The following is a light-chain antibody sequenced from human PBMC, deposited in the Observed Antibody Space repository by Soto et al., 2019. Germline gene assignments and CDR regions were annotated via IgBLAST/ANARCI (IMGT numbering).Light chain of an antibody. CDR2: EVN. Sequence: QSVLTQPASVSGSLGQSITISCTGTSSDVGGYNYVSWYQQHPGKAPKLMIYEVNIRPSGVSNRFSGSKSGNTASLTISGLQAEEEADYYCSSYTGSATYVFGTGTKVTVL. J-gene: IGLJ1*01. CDR1: SSDVGGYNY. V-gene: IGLV2-14*01. CDR3: SSYTGSATYV.